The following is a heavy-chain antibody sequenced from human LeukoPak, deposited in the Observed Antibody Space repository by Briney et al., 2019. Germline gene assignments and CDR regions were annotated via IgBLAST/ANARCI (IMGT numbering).Heavy chain of an antibody. CDR1: GGSISSYY. Sequence: PSETLSLTCTVSGGSISSYYWSWIRQPPGKGLEWIGYIYYSGSTNYNPSLKSRVTISVDTSKNQFSLKLSSVTAADTAVYYCARMTYYDFWSGYQPALSNGYFDLWGRGTLVTVSS. V-gene: IGHV4-59*01. D-gene: IGHD3-3*01. J-gene: IGHJ2*01. CDR3: ARMTYYDFWSGYQPALSNGYFDL. CDR2: IYYSGST.